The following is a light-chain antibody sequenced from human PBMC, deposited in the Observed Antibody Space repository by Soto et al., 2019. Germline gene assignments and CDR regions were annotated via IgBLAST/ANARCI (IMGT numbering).Light chain of an antibody. V-gene: IGLV4-69*01. CDR2: LNSDGSH. CDR3: QTSGTGIKV. CDR1: SGHSNYA. J-gene: IGLJ3*02. Sequence: QLVLTQSPSASASLGSSVKLTCTLSSGHSNYAIAWHQQQPEKGPRYLMKLNSDGSHTKGDGIPKRFSGSSSGAERYLTISSIKSVAEADYFCQTSGTGIKVFCGATKHTIL.